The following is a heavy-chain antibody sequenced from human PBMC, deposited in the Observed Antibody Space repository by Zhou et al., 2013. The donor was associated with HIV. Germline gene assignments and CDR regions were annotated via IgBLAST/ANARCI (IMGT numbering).Heavy chain of an antibody. CDR2: IIPIFGTA. CDR3: ATSRWETGTTAHYYYYYMDV. Sequence: QVRLVQSGSEVKAPGSSVKVSCKASGGTFSSYAISWVRQAPGQGLEWMGGIIPIFGTANYAQKFQGRVTITTDESTSTAYMELSSLRSEDTAVYYCATSRWETGTTAHYYYYYMDVWGKGTTVTVSS. V-gene: IGHV1-69*05. J-gene: IGHJ6*03. D-gene: IGHD1-7*01. CDR1: GGTFSSYA.